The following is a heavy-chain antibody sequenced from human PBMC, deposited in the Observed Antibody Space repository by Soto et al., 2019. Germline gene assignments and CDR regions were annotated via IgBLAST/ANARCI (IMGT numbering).Heavy chain of an antibody. Sequence: GASVKVSCKASGGTFSSYAISWVRQAPGQGLEWMGGIIPIFGTANYAQKFQGRVTITADESTSTAYMELSSLRSEDTAVYYCARALPRLYYGDYGTAFDIWGQGTMVTVSS. D-gene: IGHD4-17*01. J-gene: IGHJ3*02. CDR1: GGTFSSYA. CDR2: IIPIFGTA. V-gene: IGHV1-69*13. CDR3: ARALPRLYYGDYGTAFDI.